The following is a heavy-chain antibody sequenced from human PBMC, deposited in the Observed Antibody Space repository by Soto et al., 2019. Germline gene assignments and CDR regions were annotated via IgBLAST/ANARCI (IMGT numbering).Heavy chain of an antibody. V-gene: IGHV4-30-4*01. CDR3: AREKTSYYDSSGYFFGP. CDR2: IYYSGST. J-gene: IGHJ5*02. CDR1: GGSISSGDYY. D-gene: IGHD3-22*01. Sequence: SETLSLTCTVSGGSISSGDYYWSRIRQPPGKGLEWIGYIYYSGSTYYNPSLKSRVTISVDTSKNQFSLKLSSVTAADTAVYYCAREKTSYYDSSGYFFGPWGQGTLVTVYS.